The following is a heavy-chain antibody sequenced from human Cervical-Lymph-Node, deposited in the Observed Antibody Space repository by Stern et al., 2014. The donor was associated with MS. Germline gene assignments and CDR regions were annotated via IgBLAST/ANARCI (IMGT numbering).Heavy chain of an antibody. Sequence: EVQLVESGGGLVQPGGSLRLSCAASGFTFSNYAMNWVRQAPGKGLEWVSPISDNGGSTYYADSVRGRFTISRDNSKNTLYLQMHNLRTEDTAVYYCARDRARSMVAAGTVDFWGQGTLVTVSS. V-gene: IGHV3-23*04. CDR1: GFTFSNYA. J-gene: IGHJ4*02. CDR2: ISDNGGST. D-gene: IGHD6-19*01. CDR3: ARDRARSMVAAGTVDF.